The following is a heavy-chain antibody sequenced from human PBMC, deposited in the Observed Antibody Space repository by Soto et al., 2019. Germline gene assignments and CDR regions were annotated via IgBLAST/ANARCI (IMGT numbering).Heavy chain of an antibody. V-gene: IGHV4-4*07. CDR1: GGSINFYY. CDR3: TRDRSEGSGRYFWVDS. Sequence: TLSLTCTVSGGSINFYYWSWIRRPAGKGLEWIGRIYTSGSANYNPSLKSRVTMSVDTSKNQLSLKLRSVTAADSAIYYCTRDRSEGSGRYFWVDSWGQGILVTVSS. J-gene: IGHJ4*02. CDR2: IYTSGSA. D-gene: IGHD1-26*01.